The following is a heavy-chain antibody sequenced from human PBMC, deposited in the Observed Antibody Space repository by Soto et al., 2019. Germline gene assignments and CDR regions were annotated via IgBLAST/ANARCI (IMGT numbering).Heavy chain of an antibody. CDR1: GFTFSGYW. CDR3: AGEAV. V-gene: IGHV3-7*05. Sequence: EVQLVESGGGLVHPGGSLRLSCAASGFTFSGYWMSWVRQAPGKGLEWVANIKQDGSEQFYVDSVKGRFTISRDNAKNSLYPQMNSLRAEDTSVYYCAGEAVWGQGTTVTVSS. CDR2: IKQDGSEQ. J-gene: IGHJ6*02.